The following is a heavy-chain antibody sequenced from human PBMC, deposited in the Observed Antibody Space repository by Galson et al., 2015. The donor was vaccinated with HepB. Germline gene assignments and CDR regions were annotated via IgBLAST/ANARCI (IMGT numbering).Heavy chain of an antibody. Sequence: QSGAEVKKPGESLRISCKGSGYSFTSYWISWVRQMPGKGLEWMGIIYPGDSDTRYSPSFQGQVTISADKSISTAYLQWSSLKASDTAMYYCARREYYYDSSGYFDAFDIWGQGTLVTVSS. CDR2: IYPGDSDT. J-gene: IGHJ3*02. D-gene: IGHD3-22*01. CDR3: ARREYYYDSSGYFDAFDI. V-gene: IGHV5-51*01. CDR1: GYSFTSYW.